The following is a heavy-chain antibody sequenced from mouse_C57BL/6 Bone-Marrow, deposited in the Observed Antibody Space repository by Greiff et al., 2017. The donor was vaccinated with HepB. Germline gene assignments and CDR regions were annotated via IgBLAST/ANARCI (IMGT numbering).Heavy chain of an antibody. CDR1: GYTFTSYW. Sequence: QVQLKQSGAELVKPGASVKLSCKASGYTFTSYWMHWVKQRPGQGLEWIGMIHPNSGSTNYNEKFKSKATLTVDKSSSTAYMQRSSLTSEDSAVYYCARSGLRFWFAYWGQGTLVTVSA. CDR3: ARSGLRFWFAY. J-gene: IGHJ3*01. V-gene: IGHV1-64*01. D-gene: IGHD1-1*01. CDR2: IHPNSGST.